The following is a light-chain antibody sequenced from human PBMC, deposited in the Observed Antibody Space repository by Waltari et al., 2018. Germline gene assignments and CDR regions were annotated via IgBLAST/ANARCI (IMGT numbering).Light chain of an antibody. Sequence: EIVMTQSPATLSVSPGERATLSCRASQSLSDNLAWYQQKPGQAPRPLIYGASTRATGIPARFSGSGSGTDFTLTISSLQSEDFAIYYCQQYNTWPPITFGRGTRLEIK. CDR2: GAS. CDR1: QSLSDN. V-gene: IGKV3-15*01. CDR3: QQYNTWPPIT. J-gene: IGKJ5*01.